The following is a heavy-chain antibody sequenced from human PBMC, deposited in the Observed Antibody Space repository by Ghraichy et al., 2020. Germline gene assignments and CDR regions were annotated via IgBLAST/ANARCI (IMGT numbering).Heavy chain of an antibody. V-gene: IGHV3-74*01. J-gene: IGHJ4*02. CDR2: IKTDGGTT. D-gene: IGHD3-10*01. CDR3: STSPRADRGNY. CDR1: GLTFSSYW. Sequence: GGSLRLSCAASGLTFSSYWMHWVRQAPGKGLEWVSHIKTDGGTTNYADSVRGRFTISRDNAKNTLYLQMNSLRADDTAVYYCSTSPRADRGNYWGQGTLVTVSS.